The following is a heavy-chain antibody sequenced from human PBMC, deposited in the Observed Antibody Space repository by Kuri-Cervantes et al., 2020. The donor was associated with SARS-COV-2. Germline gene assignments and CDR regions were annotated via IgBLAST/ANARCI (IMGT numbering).Heavy chain of an antibody. Sequence: SETLSLTCTVSGGSISGNHWNWIRQAPGKGLEWVGYIYSSGSTKYNPSLKSRVTMSVDTAKNQISLTLRSVTAADTAVYYCARGQYCSSTSCYATCYYYYYGMDVWGQGTTVTVSS. V-gene: IGHV4-59*01. J-gene: IGHJ6*02. D-gene: IGHD2-2*01. CDR1: GGSISGNH. CDR2: IYSSGST. CDR3: ARGQYCSSTSCYATCYYYYYGMDV.